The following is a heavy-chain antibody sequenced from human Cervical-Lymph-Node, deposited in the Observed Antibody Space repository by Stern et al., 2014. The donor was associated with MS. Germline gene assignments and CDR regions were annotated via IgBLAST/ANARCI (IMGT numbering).Heavy chain of an antibody. V-gene: IGHV4-59*11. Sequence: QVQLQESGPGLVKPAETLSLTCTISGGSITSHYWSWIRQPPGKGLAYIGYGYYTWTTNYTPSLSGRVAISVDTSKNQFFLKLSSVTAADTAVYFCARDEGGSYDHWGQGTLVTVSS. CDR1: GGSITSHY. J-gene: IGHJ4*02. CDR3: ARDEGGSYDH. CDR2: GYYTWTT. D-gene: IGHD1-26*01.